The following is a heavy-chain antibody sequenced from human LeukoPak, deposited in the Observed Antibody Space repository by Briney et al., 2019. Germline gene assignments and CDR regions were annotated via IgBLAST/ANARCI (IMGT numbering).Heavy chain of an antibody. CDR1: GFTFSSYA. V-gene: IGHV3-23*01. CDR2: ISGSGGST. J-gene: IGHJ4*02. Sequence: QSGGSPRLSCAASGFTFSSYAMTWVRQAPGKGLEWVSTISGSGGSTYCADSVKGRFTISRDNSKNTLYLQMNSLRAEDTAVYYCAKGLKWFDYWGQGTLVTVSS. D-gene: IGHD2-8*01. CDR3: AKGLKWFDY.